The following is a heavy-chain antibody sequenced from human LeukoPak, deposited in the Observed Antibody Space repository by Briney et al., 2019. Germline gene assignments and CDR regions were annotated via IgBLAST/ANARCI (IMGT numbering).Heavy chain of an antibody. D-gene: IGHD3-10*01. J-gene: IGHJ6*02. CDR2: IYYSGST. CDR3: ARTSTLYYYGSGSSLYGMDV. CDR1: GGSISSYY. Sequence: PSETLSLTCTVSGGSISSYYWSWIRQPPGKGLEWIGYIYYSGSTNYNPSLKSRVTISVDTSKNQFSLKLSSVTAADTAVYYCARTSTLYYYGSGSSLYGMDVWGQGTTVTVSS. V-gene: IGHV4-59*08.